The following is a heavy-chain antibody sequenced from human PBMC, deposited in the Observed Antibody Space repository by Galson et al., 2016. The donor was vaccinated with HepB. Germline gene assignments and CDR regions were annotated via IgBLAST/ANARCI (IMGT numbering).Heavy chain of an antibody. CDR3: ARPHPIAYREWDFADS. J-gene: IGHJ4*02. CDR2: ISNDGNIL. Sequence: SLRLSCAASGFSFNTYPMHWVRQAPGKGLEWLAVISNDGNILYYADSLRGRFTISRDNSKNTLNLQMSSLGTEDTALYYCARPHPIAYREWDFADSWGQGTRVTVSP. CDR1: GFSFNTYP. D-gene: IGHD1-26*01. V-gene: IGHV3-30-3*01.